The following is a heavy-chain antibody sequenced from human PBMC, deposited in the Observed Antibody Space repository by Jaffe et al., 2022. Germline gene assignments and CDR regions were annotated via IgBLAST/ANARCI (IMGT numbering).Heavy chain of an antibody. CDR2: ITGSAGAT. J-gene: IGHJ3*02. Sequence: EVQLLESGGGLVQPGGSLRLSCAASGFTFSSYTMAWVRQPPGKGLEWVSAITGSAGATSYADSVKGRFTISRDNSKSTLYLQMNSLRADDTAVFYCAKGVTTVSGGAFDIWGQGTMVTVSS. CDR3: AKGVTTVSGGAFDI. V-gene: IGHV3-23*01. CDR1: GFTFSSYT. D-gene: IGHD4-17*01.